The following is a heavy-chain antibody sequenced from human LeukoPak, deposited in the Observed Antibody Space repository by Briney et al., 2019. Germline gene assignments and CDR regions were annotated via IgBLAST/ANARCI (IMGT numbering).Heavy chain of an antibody. Sequence: SETLSLTCTVSGGSISSYYWSWIRQPPGKGLEWIGYIYYSGSTNYNPSLKSRVTISVDTSKNQFSLKLSSVTAADTAVYYYARVPPRIWFGELFENFDYWGQGTLVTVSS. D-gene: IGHD3-10*01. CDR2: IYYSGST. J-gene: IGHJ4*02. V-gene: IGHV4-59*08. CDR1: GGSISSYY. CDR3: ARVPPRIWFGELFENFDY.